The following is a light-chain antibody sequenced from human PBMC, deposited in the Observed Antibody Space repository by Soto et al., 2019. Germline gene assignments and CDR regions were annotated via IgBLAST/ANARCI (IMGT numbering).Light chain of an antibody. Sequence: XILLTQSPCTLSLSPGERSTLSCRSSQSITNNYLAWYQHKPGRYNRLLIYGASSRATGIQERFSGSGSGKDFTLTIRRLEPEDFAMYYCKQYGYLVTFGGGNKVEIK. V-gene: IGKV3-20*01. J-gene: IGKJ4*01. CDR2: GAS. CDR3: KQYGYLVT. CDR1: QSITNNY.